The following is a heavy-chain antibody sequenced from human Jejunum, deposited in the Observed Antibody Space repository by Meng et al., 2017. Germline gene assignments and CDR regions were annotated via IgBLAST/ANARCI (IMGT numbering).Heavy chain of an antibody. J-gene: IGHJ4*02. V-gene: IGHV3-23*01. CDR2: ISGRGDNT. Sequence: GESLKISCAASGFTFSSAMSWVRQAPGKGLEWVSSISGRGDNTDYADSVKGRFTISRDKSRNTLYLQMNSLRAEDTALYSCAKDSQWMTTVQYWGQGTLVTVSS. CDR3: AKDSQWMTTVQY. CDR1: GFTFSSA. D-gene: IGHD4-17*01.